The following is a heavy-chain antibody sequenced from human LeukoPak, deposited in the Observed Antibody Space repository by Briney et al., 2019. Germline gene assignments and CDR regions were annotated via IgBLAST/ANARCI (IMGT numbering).Heavy chain of an antibody. CDR2: IKPKTDGETT. D-gene: IGHD2-21*01. Sequence: PGGSLRLSCAASGFTFSSSAMSWVRQAPGKGLEWVGRIKPKTDGETTEYAAPVKGRFSISRDDSKNMLYLQMNSLKTEDTAVYYCITPLPYSAQGGQGTLVTVSS. CDR3: ITPLPYSAQ. J-gene: IGHJ4*02. V-gene: IGHV3-15*01. CDR1: GFTFSSSA.